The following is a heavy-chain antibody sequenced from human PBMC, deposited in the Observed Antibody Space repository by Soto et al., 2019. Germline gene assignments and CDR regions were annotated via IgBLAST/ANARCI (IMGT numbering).Heavy chain of an antibody. CDR3: ARIRQLLFVS. J-gene: IGHJ4*02. CDR2: IGGTGNTT. V-gene: IGHV3-23*01. CDR1: GFTFRVYA. D-gene: IGHD2-2*01. Sequence: VHLSESGGALVQPGGSLRLSCAASGFTFRVYAMSWFRQAPGGGLEWVSAIGGTGNTTYYADSVKGRITIARDNSRDTLYLQMTSLRVEDTAVYYCARIRQLLFVSWGQGTLVSVSS.